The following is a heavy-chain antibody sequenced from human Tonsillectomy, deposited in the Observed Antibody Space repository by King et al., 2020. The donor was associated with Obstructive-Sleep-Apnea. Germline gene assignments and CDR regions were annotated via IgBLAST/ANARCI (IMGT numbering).Heavy chain of an antibody. CDR1: GGSISSNSY. Sequence: LQLQESGPGLVKPSETLSLTCTVSGGSISSNSYWGWIRQPPGKGLEWIGHIYYSGSTYYNPSLKSRVTISVDTSKNQFSLERNSVTAADTAVYYCARADRDIAMGLFDYWGQGTLVTVSS. CDR3: ARADRDIAMGLFDY. CDR2: IYYSGST. V-gene: IGHV4-39*07. J-gene: IGHJ4*02. D-gene: IGHD5-18*01.